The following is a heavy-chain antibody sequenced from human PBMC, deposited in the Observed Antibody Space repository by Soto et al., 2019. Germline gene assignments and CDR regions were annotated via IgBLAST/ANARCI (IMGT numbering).Heavy chain of an antibody. CDR3: ASRGVAMRGWFDP. J-gene: IGHJ5*02. CDR2: IYHSGNT. CDR1: CYSISSGYY. Sequence: PSETLSLTCAVSCYSISSGYYWGWIRQPPVKGLECIGSIYHSGNTYYNPSLKSRVTISVDTSKNQFSLKLSSVTAADTAVYYCASRGVAMRGWFDPWGQGTLVTVSS. V-gene: IGHV4-38-2*01. D-gene: IGHD3-10*01.